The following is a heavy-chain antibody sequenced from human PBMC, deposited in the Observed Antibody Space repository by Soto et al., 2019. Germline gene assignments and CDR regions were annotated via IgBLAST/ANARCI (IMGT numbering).Heavy chain of an antibody. CDR1: GFIFRDAL. D-gene: IGHD2-21*01. Sequence: PGGSLRLSCAASGFIFRDALISWVRQAPGKGLEWIGRVKSKSEGGTTDYTALVKGRFTVSRDDSINTVSLQMDGLKMEDTAVYFCVAGSPFEYWGQGTMVTV. CDR2: VKSKSEGGTT. V-gene: IGHV3-15*05. CDR3: VAGSPFEY. J-gene: IGHJ4*02.